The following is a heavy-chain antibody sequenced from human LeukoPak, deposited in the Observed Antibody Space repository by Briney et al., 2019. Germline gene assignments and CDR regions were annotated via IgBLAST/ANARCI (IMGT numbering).Heavy chain of an antibody. D-gene: IGHD5-12*01. Sequence: GGSLRLSCAASGFTFDDYAMNWVRQRPGKGLEWVSLITWDGGSTYYADSVKGRFTISRDNNKDSLYLQMNSLRVDDTAFYYCVKDKYSDGFFDYWGHGTLVTSPQ. V-gene: IGHV3-43D*03. CDR2: ITWDGGST. CDR1: GFTFDDYA. J-gene: IGHJ5*01. CDR3: VKDKYSDGFFDY.